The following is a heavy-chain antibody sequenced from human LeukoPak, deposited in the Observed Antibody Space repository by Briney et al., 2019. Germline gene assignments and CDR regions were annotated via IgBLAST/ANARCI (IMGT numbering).Heavy chain of an antibody. CDR2: IYYSGST. J-gene: IGHJ4*02. D-gene: IGHD3-22*01. CDR3: ARGARTYYYDSSGYLTY. CDR1: GGSISSSSYY. Sequence: SETLSLTCTVSGGSISSSSYYWGWIRQPPGKGLEWIVSIYYSGSTYYNPSLKSRVTISVDTSKNQFSLKLSSVTAADTAVYYCARGARTYYYDSSGYLTYWGQGTLVTVSS. V-gene: IGHV4-39*01.